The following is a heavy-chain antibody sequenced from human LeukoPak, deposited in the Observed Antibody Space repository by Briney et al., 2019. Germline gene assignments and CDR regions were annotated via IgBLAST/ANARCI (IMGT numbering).Heavy chain of an antibody. Sequence: SETLSLTCTVSGGSISGYYWSWIRQPPGKGPEWIGNIYYSGSTNYNPSLKSRVTMLVDTSENQFSLKLSSVTAADTAVYYCARVGYNHGYYFDYWGQGTLVTVSS. J-gene: IGHJ4*02. CDR2: IYYSGST. D-gene: IGHD5-18*01. CDR3: ARVGYNHGYYFDY. CDR1: GGSISGYY. V-gene: IGHV4-59*01.